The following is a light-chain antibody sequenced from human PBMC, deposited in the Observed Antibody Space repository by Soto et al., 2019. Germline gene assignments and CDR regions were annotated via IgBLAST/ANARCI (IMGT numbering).Light chain of an antibody. CDR3: SSYAGSSTLYV. Sequence: QSVLTQPPSASGSPGQSVTISCTGTSSDVGGYDYVSWYQQHPGKAPKLVIYEVTKRPSGVPDRFSGSKSGNTASLTVSGLQAEDEADYYCSSYAGSSTLYVFGTGTKVTV. CDR2: EVT. J-gene: IGLJ1*01. V-gene: IGLV2-8*01. CDR1: SSDVGGYDY.